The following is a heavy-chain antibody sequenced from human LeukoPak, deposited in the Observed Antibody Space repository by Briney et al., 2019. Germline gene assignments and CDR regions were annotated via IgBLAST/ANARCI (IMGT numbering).Heavy chain of an antibody. D-gene: IGHD4-23*01. J-gene: IGHJ5*02. CDR1: GGPFRGFF. Sequence: SETLSLTCAVYGGPFRGFFWSWIRQASGKGLEWIGEVSHSGSSNYNPSLKSRINISLDTSKSQFSLRLTSVTAADTAVYYCARGIFYGGRNQYIWLDLWGQGTLVTVSS. CDR3: ARGIFYGGRNQYIWLDL. V-gene: IGHV4-34*01. CDR2: VSHSGSS.